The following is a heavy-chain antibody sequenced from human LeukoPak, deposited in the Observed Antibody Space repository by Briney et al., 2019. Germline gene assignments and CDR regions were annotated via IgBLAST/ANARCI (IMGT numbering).Heavy chain of an antibody. CDR1: GYTFTGYY. J-gene: IGHJ6*02. Sequence: ASVKVSCKASGYTFTGYYMHWVRQAPGQGLEWMGWINPNSGGTNYAQKFQGRATMTRDTSISTAYMELSRLRSDDTAVYYCARRMVVRGVGYYGMDVWGQGTTVTVSS. CDR2: INPNSGGT. D-gene: IGHD3-10*01. CDR3: ARRMVVRGVGYYGMDV. V-gene: IGHV1-2*02.